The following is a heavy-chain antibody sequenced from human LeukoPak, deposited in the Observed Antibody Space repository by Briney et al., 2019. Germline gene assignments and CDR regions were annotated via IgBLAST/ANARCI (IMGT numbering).Heavy chain of an antibody. V-gene: IGHV4-38-2*01. D-gene: IGHD3-22*01. CDR1: GYSISSGNY. CDR3: ARSDYYDYRQIDI. CDR2: IYHSGIT. J-gene: IGHJ4*02. Sequence: PSETLSLTCVVSGYSISSGNYWGWIRQSPGKGLEWIESIYHSGITHYNPSLKRRVTIYVDTSRNQFSLHLYSVTAADTAVFYCARSDYYDYRQIDIWGQGTLVTVSS.